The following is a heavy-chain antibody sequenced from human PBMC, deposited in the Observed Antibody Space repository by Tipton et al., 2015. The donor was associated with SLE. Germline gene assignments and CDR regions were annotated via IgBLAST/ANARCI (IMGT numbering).Heavy chain of an antibody. CDR3: ARAHFTPYFDY. D-gene: IGHD3-3*02. J-gene: IGHJ4*02. CDR1: GGSFSGYY. V-gene: IGHV4-34*01. CDR2: INHSGST. Sequence: TLSLTCAVYGGSFSGYYWNWIRHPPGKGLEWIGEINHSGSTNYNPSLKSRVTISVDTSKNQFSLRLNSVTAADTAVHYCARAHFTPYFDYWGQGTLVTVSS.